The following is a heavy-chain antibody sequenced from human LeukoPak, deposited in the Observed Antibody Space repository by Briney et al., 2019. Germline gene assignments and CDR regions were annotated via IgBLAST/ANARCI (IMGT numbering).Heavy chain of an antibody. J-gene: IGHJ5*02. CDR1: GYTFTTYG. D-gene: IGHD1-26*01. V-gene: IGHV1-18*01. CDR2: ISAYNGNT. CDR3: ARDMSGSYSTRFDP. Sequence: GASVKVSCKASGYTFTTYGINWVRQAPGQGLEWMGWISAYNGNTNYAQRFQGRVTMTTDTSTSTAYMALRSLRSDDTAVYYCARDMSGSYSTRFDPWGQGTLVTVSS.